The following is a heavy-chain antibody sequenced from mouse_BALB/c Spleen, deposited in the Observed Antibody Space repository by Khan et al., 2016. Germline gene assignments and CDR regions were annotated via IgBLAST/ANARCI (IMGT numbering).Heavy chain of an antibody. CDR2: IRLKSNNYAT. V-gene: IGHV6-6*02. J-gene: IGHJ3*01. CDR1: GFTFSNYW. CDR3: TTGFAY. Sequence: EVKLEESGGGLVQPGGSMKLSCVASGFTFSNYWMNWVRQSPEKGLEWVAEIRLKSNNYATHYAESVQGRFTISRDDSKSSVYLQMNNLRDDVTGIYYCTTGFAYWGQGTLVTVAA.